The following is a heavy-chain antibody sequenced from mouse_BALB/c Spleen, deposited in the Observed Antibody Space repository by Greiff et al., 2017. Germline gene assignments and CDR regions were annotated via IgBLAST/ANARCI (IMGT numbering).Heavy chain of an antibody. CDR1: GYSITSGYY. Sequence: EVKLLESGPGLVKPSQSLSLTCSVTGYSITSGYYWTWIRQFPGNKLEWMGYISYDGSNNYNPSLKNRISITRDTSKNQFFLKLNSVTTEDTATYYCANYYGSSYAMDYWGQGTSVTVSS. CDR3: ANYYGSSYAMDY. J-gene: IGHJ4*01. V-gene: IGHV3-6*02. D-gene: IGHD1-1*01. CDR2: ISYDGSN.